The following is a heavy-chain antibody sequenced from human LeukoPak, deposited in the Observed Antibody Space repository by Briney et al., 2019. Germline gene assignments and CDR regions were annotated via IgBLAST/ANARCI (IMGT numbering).Heavy chain of an antibody. CDR3: ARVPGVRSSSIVHGFDI. J-gene: IGHJ3*02. CDR2: IYTSGIT. Sequence: PSETLSLTCTVSGGLIGSGFYWSWIRQPAGKGLEWIGRIYTSGITNYNPYLKSRVTISADTPKNQFFLKLSSVTAADTAVYYCARVPGVRSSSIVHGFDIWGQGTSVTVSS. D-gene: IGHD6-6*01. V-gene: IGHV4-61*02. CDR1: GGLIGSGFY.